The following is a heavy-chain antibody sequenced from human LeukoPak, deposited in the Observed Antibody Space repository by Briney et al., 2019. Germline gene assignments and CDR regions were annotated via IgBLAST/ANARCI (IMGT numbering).Heavy chain of an antibody. CDR1: GFTFSTYW. J-gene: IGHJ1*01. Sequence: PGGSLRLSCAASGFTFSTYWMHWVRQAPGKGLLWVSRINTDGSITNYADSVKGRFTISRDNAKNTLYLQMNSLRSEDTAVYYCAGVPPSVGEATSEYFQDWGQGTLATVSS. V-gene: IGHV3-74*01. CDR2: INTDGSIT. CDR3: AGVPPSVGEATSEYFQD. D-gene: IGHD1-26*01.